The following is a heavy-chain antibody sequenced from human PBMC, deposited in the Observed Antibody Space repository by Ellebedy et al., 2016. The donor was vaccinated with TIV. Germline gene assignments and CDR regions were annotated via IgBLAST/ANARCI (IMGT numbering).Heavy chain of an antibody. J-gene: IGHJ4*02. Sequence: GGSLRLXXAASGFTFSSDWTHWVRQAPGKGIVWVSRINNDGSSTSYADSVKGRFTISRDNAKNTLYLQMNSLRAEDMAVYYCVRGDGSSGWYFDYWGQGTLVTVSS. CDR1: GFTFSSDW. D-gene: IGHD6-19*01. CDR3: VRGDGSSGWYFDY. CDR2: INNDGSST. V-gene: IGHV3-74*01.